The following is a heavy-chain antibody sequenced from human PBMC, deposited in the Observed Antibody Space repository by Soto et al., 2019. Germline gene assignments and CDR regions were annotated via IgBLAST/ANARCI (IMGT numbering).Heavy chain of an antibody. J-gene: IGHJ4*02. V-gene: IGHV4-30-4*01. CDR1: GGSISSGDYY. D-gene: IGHD6-19*01. CDR2: IYSSGTT. Sequence: SETLSLTCTVSGGSISSGDYYWSWIRQPPGKGLESIGYIYSSGTTYYNPSLKSRVTISVDTSKNQFSLKLTSVTAADTAVYYCATTFGYNSGWYRFDYWGQGTLVTVS. CDR3: ATTFGYNSGWYRFDY.